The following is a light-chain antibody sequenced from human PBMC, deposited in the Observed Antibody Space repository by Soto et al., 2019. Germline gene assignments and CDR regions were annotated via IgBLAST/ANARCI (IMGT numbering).Light chain of an antibody. Sequence: EIVMTQSPATLSVSPGERATLSCRASQSVSSNLAWYQQKPGQAPRLLIFDASQRATGIPARFRGSGSGTDFTLSISSLEPEDAAVYYCQQYLNSPRTFGQGTKVDIK. CDR2: DAS. V-gene: IGKV3D-15*01. J-gene: IGKJ1*01. CDR3: QQYLNSPRT. CDR1: QSVSSN.